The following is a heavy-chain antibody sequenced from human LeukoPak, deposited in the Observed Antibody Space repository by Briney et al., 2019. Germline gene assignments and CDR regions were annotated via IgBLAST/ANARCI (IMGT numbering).Heavy chain of an antibody. CDR2: IYYSGST. CDR1: GYSISSSNW. D-gene: IGHD3-3*01. V-gene: IGHV4-28*01. J-gene: IGHJ4*02. CDR3: AGCPHSYDFWSGFSYRDYYFDY. Sequence: SETLSLTCAVSGYSISSSNWWGWIRQPPGKGLEWIGYIYYSGSTYYNPSLKSRVTMSVDTSKNQFSLKLSSVTAADTAVYYCAGCPHSYDFWSGFSYRDYYFDYWGQGTLVTVSS.